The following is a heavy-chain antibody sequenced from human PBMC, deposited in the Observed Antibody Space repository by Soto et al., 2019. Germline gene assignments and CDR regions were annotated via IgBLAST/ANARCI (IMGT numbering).Heavy chain of an antibody. CDR1: GFTFEAHA. D-gene: IGHD1-20*01. CDR2: ISSNSNKI. V-gene: IGHV3-21*01. J-gene: IGHJ4*02. CDR3: ARFNWNDGSPTL. Sequence: PGGSLRLSCAASGFTFEAHAMTWVRQAPGKGLEWVSYISSNSNKINYSDAVRGRFTVSRDNARDTLYLHMESLRVEDSAVYYCARFNWNDGSPTLRGPGTVVTVSS.